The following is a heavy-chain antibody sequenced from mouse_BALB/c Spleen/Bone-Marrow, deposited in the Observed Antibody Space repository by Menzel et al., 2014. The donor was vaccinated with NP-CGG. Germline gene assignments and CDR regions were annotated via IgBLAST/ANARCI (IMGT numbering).Heavy chain of an antibody. D-gene: IGHD1-2*01. CDR3: TRVLRLFDY. CDR1: GFTFSNYW. Sequence: EVKLMESGGGLVQPGGSMKLSCVASGFTFSNYWMNWVRQSPEKGLEWVAEIRLKSNNYATQYAESVKGRFTISRDDSKNSVYLQMNNLRAEDTGIYYCTRVLRLFDYWGQGTSLTVSS. CDR2: IRLKSNNYAT. V-gene: IGHV6-6*02. J-gene: IGHJ2*02.